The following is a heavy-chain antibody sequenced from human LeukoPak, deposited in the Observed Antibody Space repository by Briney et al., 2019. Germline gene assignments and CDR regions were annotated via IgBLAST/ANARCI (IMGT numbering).Heavy chain of an antibody. CDR1: GGSFSGYY. CDR2: INHSGST. D-gene: IGHD5-18*01. V-gene: IGHV4-34*01. Sequence: SETLSLTCAVYGGSFSGYYWSWIRQPPGKGLEWIGEINHSGSTNYNPSLKSRVTISVDTSKNQFSLKLSSVTAADTAVYYCARGESRYSPRAFDIWGQGTMVTVSS. J-gene: IGHJ3*02. CDR3: ARGESRYSPRAFDI.